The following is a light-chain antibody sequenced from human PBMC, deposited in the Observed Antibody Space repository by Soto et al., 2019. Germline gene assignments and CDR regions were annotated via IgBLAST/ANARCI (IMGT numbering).Light chain of an antibody. CDR1: QSVSSSY. CDR3: QQYGSSPQT. CDR2: GAS. J-gene: IGKJ1*01. Sequence: EIEMTQSPATLSLSPVERVTISCSSSQSVSSSYLAWYQQKPGQAPRLLIYGASSRATGIPDRFSGSGSGTDFTLTISRLEPEDFAVYYCQQYGSSPQTFGQGTKVDIK. V-gene: IGKV3-20*01.